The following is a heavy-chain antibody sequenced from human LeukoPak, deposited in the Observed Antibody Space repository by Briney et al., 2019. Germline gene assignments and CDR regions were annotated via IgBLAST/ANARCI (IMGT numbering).Heavy chain of an antibody. J-gene: IGHJ5*02. CDR1: GFTFSSYG. CDR3: ARDRPSITISRRWFDP. D-gene: IGHD3-9*01. V-gene: IGHV3-33*01. Sequence: PARSLRLSCAASGFTFSSYGMHWVRQAPGKGLEWVAVIWYDGSNKYYADSVRGRFTISRDNSKNTLYLQMNSLRAEDTAVYYCARDRPSITISRRWFDPWGQGTLVTVSS. CDR2: IWYDGSNK.